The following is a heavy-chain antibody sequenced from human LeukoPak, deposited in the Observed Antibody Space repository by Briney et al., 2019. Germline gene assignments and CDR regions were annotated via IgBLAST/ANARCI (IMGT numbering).Heavy chain of an antibody. CDR1: GGSMNSYF. D-gene: IGHD2-15*01. J-gene: IGHJ4*02. CDR3: ARVRCSGGSCPFDY. V-gene: IGHV4-59*01. Sequence: SETLSLTCTVSGGSMNSYFWAWIRQPPGKGLDWIGYIHYSGDTNYNPSLKSRVTISVDTSKNQFSLKLTSVTAADTAAYYCARVRCSGGSCPFDYWGQGTTVTVSS. CDR2: IHYSGDT.